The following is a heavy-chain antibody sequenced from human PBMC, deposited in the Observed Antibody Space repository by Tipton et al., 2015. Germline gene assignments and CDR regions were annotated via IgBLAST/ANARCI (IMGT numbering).Heavy chain of an antibody. CDR1: GFTFSSYN. V-gene: IGHV3-53*01. Sequence: SLRLSCATSGFTFSSYNMNWVRQAPGKGLEWVSVIYSGGSTYYADSVKGRFTISRDNSKNTLYLQMNSLRAEDTAVYYCARLVGVRSHYLDCCRHGPLPPVS. D-gene: IGHD2-15*01. CDR3: ARLVGVRSHYLDC. J-gene: IGHJ4*01. CDR2: IYSGGST.